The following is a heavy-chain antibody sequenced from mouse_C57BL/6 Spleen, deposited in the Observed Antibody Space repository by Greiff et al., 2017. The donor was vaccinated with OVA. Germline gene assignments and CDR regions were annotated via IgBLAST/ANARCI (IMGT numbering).Heavy chain of an antibody. CDR3: ARDGYEGYYYAMDY. J-gene: IGHJ4*01. V-gene: IGHV5-17*01. D-gene: IGHD2-2*01. CDR2: ISSGSSTI. Sequence: EVQRVESGGGLVKPGGSLKLSCAASGFTFSDYGMHWVRQAPEKGLEWVAYISSGSSTIYYADTVKGRFTISRDNAKNTLFLQMTSLRSEDTAMYYCARDGYEGYYYAMDYWGQGTSVTVSS. CDR1: GFTFSDYG.